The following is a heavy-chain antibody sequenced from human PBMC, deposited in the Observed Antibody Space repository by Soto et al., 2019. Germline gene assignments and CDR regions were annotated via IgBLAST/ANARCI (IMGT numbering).Heavy chain of an antibody. CDR2: VYYSGGA. CDR3: GRVVEGATRHTDFDS. D-gene: IGHD2-15*01. Sequence: ETLSLTCAVSGVSIHNSHSFWGWIRQPPGKGLEFIGSVYYSGGANYNPSLKSRVTVSIDTSNNQFSLRVNSVTAADTAVYYCGRVVEGATRHTDFDSWGQGILVTVSS. J-gene: IGHJ5*01. V-gene: IGHV4-39*01. CDR1: GVSIHNSHSF.